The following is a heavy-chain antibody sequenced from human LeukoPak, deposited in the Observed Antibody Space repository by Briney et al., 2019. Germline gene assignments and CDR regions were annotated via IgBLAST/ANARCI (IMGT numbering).Heavy chain of an antibody. V-gene: IGHV3-30-3*01. Sequence: GGSLRLSCAASGFTFSSYAMHWVRQAPGKGLEWVAVISYDGSNKYYADSVKGRFTISRDNSKNTLYLQMNSLRAEDTAVYYCARDWYSSSSKALFDYWGQGTLVTVSS. D-gene: IGHD6-6*01. CDR1: GFTFSSYA. CDR2: ISYDGSNK. CDR3: ARDWYSSSSKALFDY. J-gene: IGHJ4*02.